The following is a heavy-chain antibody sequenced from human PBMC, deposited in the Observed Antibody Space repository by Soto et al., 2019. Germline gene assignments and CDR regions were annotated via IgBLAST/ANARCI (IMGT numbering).Heavy chain of an antibody. D-gene: IGHD2-2*01. Sequence: QVQLVQSGAEVKKPGSSVKVSCKASGGTFSSYAISWVRQAPGQGLEWMGGVIPIPGTANYAQKFQGRVTITADESTSTAYVDLSSLRSEDTAVYYCARSQGSSTSLEIYYYYYYGMDVWGQGTTVTVSS. V-gene: IGHV1-69*01. CDR3: ARSQGSSTSLEIYYYYYYGMDV. CDR2: VIPIPGTA. J-gene: IGHJ6*02. CDR1: GGTFSSYA.